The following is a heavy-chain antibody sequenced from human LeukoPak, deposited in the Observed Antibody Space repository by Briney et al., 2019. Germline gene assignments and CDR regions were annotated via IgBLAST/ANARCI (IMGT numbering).Heavy chain of an antibody. CDR3: ARGSYYYGSGSYYDY. CDR1: GFTFSSYS. CDR2: ISSSSSYI. D-gene: IGHD3-10*01. J-gene: IGHJ4*02. V-gene: IGHV3-21*01. Sequence: PGGSLRLSCAASGFTFSSYSMNWVRKAPGKGLEWVSSISSSSSYIYYADSVKGRFTISRDNAKNSLYLQMNSLRAEDTAVYYCARGSYYYGSGSYYDYWGQGTLVTVSS.